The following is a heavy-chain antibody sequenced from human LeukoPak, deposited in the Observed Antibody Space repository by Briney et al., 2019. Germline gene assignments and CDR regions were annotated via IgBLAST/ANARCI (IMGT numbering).Heavy chain of an antibody. Sequence: GGSLRLSCAVSGFTVSSNYMSWVRQAPGKGLEWVSVIYGGGSTYYADSVKGRFTISRDNSKNTPYLQMNSLRAEDTAVYYCARAASVAGTYALNHWGQGTLVTVSS. V-gene: IGHV3-66*01. CDR1: GFTVSSNY. CDR3: ARAASVAGTYALNH. D-gene: IGHD6-19*01. CDR2: IYGGGST. J-gene: IGHJ4*02.